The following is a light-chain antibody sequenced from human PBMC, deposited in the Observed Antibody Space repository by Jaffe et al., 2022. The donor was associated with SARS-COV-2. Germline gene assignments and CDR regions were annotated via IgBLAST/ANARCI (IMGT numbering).Light chain of an antibody. CDR2: EAS. Sequence: DIQMAQSPSTLSASVGDRVTITCRASHSINYRLAWYQQKPGRAPKLLIYEASSLEGGVPSRFSGSGSGTEFTLTIDRLQPDDFATYYCQHYSGYPWTFGQGTKVEIK. CDR3: QHYSGYPWT. J-gene: IGKJ1*01. V-gene: IGKV1-5*03. CDR1: HSINYR.